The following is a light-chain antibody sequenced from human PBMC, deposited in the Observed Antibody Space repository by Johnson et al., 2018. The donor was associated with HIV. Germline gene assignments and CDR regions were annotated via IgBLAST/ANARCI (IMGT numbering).Light chain of an antibody. CDR3: GTWDTSLSASYV. CDR2: DNN. CDR1: SSHIGNNY. V-gene: IGLV1-51*01. Sequence: AVLTQPPSVSAAPRQQVTISCSGSSSHIGNNYVSWYQQVPGTAPKLLIYDNNRRPSGIPDRFSGSKSGTSATLGITGLQTGDEADYYCGTWDTSLSASYVFGTGTKVTVL. J-gene: IGLJ1*01.